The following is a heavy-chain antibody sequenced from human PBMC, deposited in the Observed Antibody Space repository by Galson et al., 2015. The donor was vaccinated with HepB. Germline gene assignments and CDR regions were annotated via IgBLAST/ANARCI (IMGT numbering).Heavy chain of an antibody. CDR1: GFTFSSYG. CDR2: IWYDGSNK. Sequence: SLRLSCAASGFTFSSYGMHWVRQAPGEGLEWVAVIWYDGSNKYYADSVKGRFTISRDNSKNTLYLQMNSLRAEDTAVYYCARGLDFSQLNWFDPWGQGTLVTVSS. J-gene: IGHJ5*02. D-gene: IGHD3/OR15-3a*01. CDR3: ARGLDFSQLNWFDP. V-gene: IGHV3-33*01.